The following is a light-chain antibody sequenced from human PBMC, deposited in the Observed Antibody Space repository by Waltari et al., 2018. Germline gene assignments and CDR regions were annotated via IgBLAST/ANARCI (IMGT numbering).Light chain of an antibody. CDR3: QSYDRTLSAWV. CDR2: DNI. Sequence: QSVLTQPPSVSGAPGQRVTISCTGSSPNIGAGYDVHWYQQLPGTAPNLLIYDNINRPSGIPDRFSGSTSDTSASLAITGLQAEDEADYYCQSYDRTLSAWVFGGGTKLTVL. V-gene: IGLV1-40*01. CDR1: SPNIGAGYD. J-gene: IGLJ2*01.